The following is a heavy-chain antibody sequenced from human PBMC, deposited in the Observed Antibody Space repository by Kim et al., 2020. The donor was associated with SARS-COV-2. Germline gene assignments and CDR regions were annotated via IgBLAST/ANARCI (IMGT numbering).Heavy chain of an antibody. Sequence: SETLSLTCAVYGGSFSGYYWSWIRQPPGKGLEWIGEINHSGSTNYNPSLKSRVTISVDTSKNQFSLKLSSVTAADTAVYYCATGGFGEPLWYWGQGTLVTVSS. V-gene: IGHV4-34*01. CDR2: INHSGST. J-gene: IGHJ4*02. CDR1: GGSFSGYY. D-gene: IGHD3-10*01. CDR3: ATGGFGEPLWY.